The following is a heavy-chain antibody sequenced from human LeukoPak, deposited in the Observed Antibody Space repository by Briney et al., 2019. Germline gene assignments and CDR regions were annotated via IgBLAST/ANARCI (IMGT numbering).Heavy chain of an antibody. CDR1: GFSVSDYA. V-gene: IGHV3-23*01. J-gene: IGHJ4*02. D-gene: IGHD6-19*01. CDR2: ISGGGST. CDR3: AKEYSSGLLGYFDY. Sequence: GGSLRLSCAASGFSVSDYAMTWIRQSPGKGLEWVSAISGGGSTYYADSVKGRFTISRDNSKNTLYLQMNSLRAEDTAVYYCAKEYSSGLLGYFDYWGQGTLVTVSS.